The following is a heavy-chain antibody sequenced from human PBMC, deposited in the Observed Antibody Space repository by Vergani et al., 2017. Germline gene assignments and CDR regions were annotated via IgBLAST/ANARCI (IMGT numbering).Heavy chain of an antibody. CDR2: INYVGRT. CDR3: ATIGYRRWGYYFDY. D-gene: IGHD2-2*02. V-gene: IGHV4-39*07. J-gene: IGHJ4*02. CDR1: GGSINPSSSF. Sequence: QVQLQESGPGLVKPSETLSLICTVSGGSINPSSSFWGWIRQSPGKGLEWIGSINYVGRTYYIPSLQSRATVSVDESRNLFSLRLNSVTAADTAVYYCATIGYRRWGYYFDYWGQGILVTVSS.